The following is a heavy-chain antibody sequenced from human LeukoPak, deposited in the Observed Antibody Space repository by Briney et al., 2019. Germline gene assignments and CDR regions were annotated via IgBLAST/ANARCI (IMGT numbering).Heavy chain of an antibody. CDR3: ARDLSSSWLFDY. Sequence: NPSETLSLTCTVSGGSISSYYWSWIRQPPGKGLEWIGYIYYSGSTNYNPSLKSRVTISVDTSKNQFSLKLSSVTAADTAVYYCARDLSSSWLFDYWGQGTLVTVSS. J-gene: IGHJ4*02. CDR2: IYYSGST. D-gene: IGHD6-13*01. CDR1: GGSISSYY. V-gene: IGHV4-59*01.